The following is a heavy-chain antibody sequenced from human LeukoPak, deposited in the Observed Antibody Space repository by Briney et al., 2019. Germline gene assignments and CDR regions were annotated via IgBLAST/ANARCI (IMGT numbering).Heavy chain of an antibody. D-gene: IGHD6-19*01. Sequence: SETLSLTCSVYTGSLSGYSWTWIRQTPGKGLEWIGELHESRRTDYNPSLKSRVTISRDTSKNQFSLTLTSVTAADTAVYYCARLTGIAVAGWRSSDYYYYMDVWGKGTTVTVSS. CDR1: TGSLSGYS. CDR3: ARLTGIAVAGWRSSDYYYYMDV. V-gene: IGHV4-34*01. CDR2: LHESRRT. J-gene: IGHJ6*03.